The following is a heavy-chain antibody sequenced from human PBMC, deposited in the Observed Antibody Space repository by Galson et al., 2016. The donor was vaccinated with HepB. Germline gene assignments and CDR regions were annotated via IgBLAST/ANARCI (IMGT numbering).Heavy chain of an antibody. D-gene: IGHD3-10*01. V-gene: IGHV3-11*06. J-gene: IGHJ4*02. CDR1: GFTFSDYY. CDR3: ARGRLGSGSYHSSFDY. Sequence: SLRLSCAASGFTFSDYYMSWIRQAPGKGLEWISYISSSGSYTNYADSVQGRFTISRDNATNSLYLQMNSLRAEDTAVYYCARGRLGSGSYHSSFDYWGQGTLVTVSS. CDR2: ISSSGSYT.